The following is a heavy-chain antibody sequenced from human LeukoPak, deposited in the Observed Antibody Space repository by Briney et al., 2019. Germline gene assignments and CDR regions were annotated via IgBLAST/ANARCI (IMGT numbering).Heavy chain of an antibody. CDR3: GKDEQGFGMQTSH. CDR1: GFDFSSYA. CDR2: ITGSGGST. D-gene: IGHD1-14*01. J-gene: IGHJ4*02. Sequence: LGGSLRLSCAASGFDFSSYAVGWVRQAPGKGLEWVSAITGSGGSTYYADSVKGRFTVSRDNPRNTLYLQMNSLRAEDTAVYYCGKDEQGFGMQTSHWGQGTLVTVSS. V-gene: IGHV3-23*01.